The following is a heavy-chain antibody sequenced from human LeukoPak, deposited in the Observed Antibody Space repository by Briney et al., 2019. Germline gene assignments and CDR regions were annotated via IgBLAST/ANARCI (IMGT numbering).Heavy chain of an antibody. Sequence: ASVKVSCKASGYTFTSYYMHWVRQAPGQGLEWMGWISPNSGGTNYAQKFQGRVTMTRDTSISTAYMELSRLRSDDTAVYYCARESMVRGVNIFDYWGQGTLVTVSS. V-gene: IGHV1-2*02. CDR1: GYTFTSYY. J-gene: IGHJ4*02. CDR2: ISPNSGGT. CDR3: ARESMVRGVNIFDY. D-gene: IGHD3-10*01.